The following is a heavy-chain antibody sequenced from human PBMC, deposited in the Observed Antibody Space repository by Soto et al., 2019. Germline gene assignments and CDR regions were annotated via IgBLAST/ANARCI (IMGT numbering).Heavy chain of an antibody. Sequence: PGESLKISCKGSGYSFTSYWISWVRQMPGKGLEWMGRIDPSDSYTNYSPSFQGHVTISADKSISTAYLQWSSLKASDTAMYYCARDVAALARVYCYYGMDVWGQGTTVTVSS. V-gene: IGHV5-10-1*01. CDR1: GYSFTSYW. CDR3: ARDVAALARVYCYYGMDV. D-gene: IGHD6-6*01. J-gene: IGHJ6*02. CDR2: IDPSDSYT.